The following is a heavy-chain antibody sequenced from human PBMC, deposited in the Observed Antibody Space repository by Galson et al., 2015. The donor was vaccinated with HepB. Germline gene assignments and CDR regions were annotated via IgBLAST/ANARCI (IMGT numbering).Heavy chain of an antibody. D-gene: IGHD3-10*01. CDR3: TTGADGAGS. Sequence: SLRLSCAASGFNFNHYGMHWVRQAPGKGLEWVGRIKSRTYGGTTDYAAPVKDRFTIPRDDSKNTLYLQMNSLKTEDTAVYYCTTGADGAGSWGQGTLVTVSS. CDR2: IKSRTYGGTT. CDR1: GFNFNHYG. V-gene: IGHV3-15*07. J-gene: IGHJ5*02.